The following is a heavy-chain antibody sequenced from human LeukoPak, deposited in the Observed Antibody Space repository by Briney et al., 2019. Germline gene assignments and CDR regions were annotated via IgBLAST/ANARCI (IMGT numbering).Heavy chain of an antibody. CDR2: KYARGSS. Sequence: SETLSLTCTVSGGSISKYYWSWIRQPAGKGVEWIGRKYARGSSNYNPPVQIRVSMSVDTSNNQFSLKLRSVTAADPAVYYCARGLYCSADICTGGDSFDIWGQGTMVSVS. CDR1: GGSISKYY. CDR3: ARGLYCSADICTGGDSFDI. V-gene: IGHV4-4*07. J-gene: IGHJ3*02. D-gene: IGHD2-15*01.